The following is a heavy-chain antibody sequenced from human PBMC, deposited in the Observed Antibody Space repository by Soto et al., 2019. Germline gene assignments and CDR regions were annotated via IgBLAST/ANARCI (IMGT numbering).Heavy chain of an antibody. J-gene: IGHJ6*02. V-gene: IGHV2-5*01. CDR2: IYWNDDE. Sequence: QITLKESGPTLVKPTQTLTLTCTFSGFSLSTSGVGVGWIRQPPGKALEWLALIYWNDDERYRPSLKSRLTITKDTSKNQVVLTMTNMDPVDTATYYCARDMTKIIQYYYYGRDVWGQGTTVTVSS. CDR3: ARDMTKIIQYYYYGRDV. D-gene: IGHD4-17*01. CDR1: GFSLSTSGVG.